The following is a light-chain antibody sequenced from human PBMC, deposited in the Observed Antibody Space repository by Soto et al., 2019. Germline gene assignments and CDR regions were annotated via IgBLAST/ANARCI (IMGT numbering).Light chain of an antibody. CDR2: AAP. V-gene: IGKV1-39*01. J-gene: IGKJ2*01. CDR1: QSITNY. CDR3: QQSYSILPYT. Sequence: DIQMTQSPSSLSASVGDRVTITCRASQSITNYLNWYQQKPGKAPKLLIYAAPSLQSGVPSRFSGSGSGTDFTLTISSLQAEDSATYYCQQSYSILPYTFGQGTKLELK.